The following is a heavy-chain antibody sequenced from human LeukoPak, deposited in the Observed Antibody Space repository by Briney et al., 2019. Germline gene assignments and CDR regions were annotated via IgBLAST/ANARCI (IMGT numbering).Heavy chain of an antibody. D-gene: IGHD5-18*01. J-gene: IGHJ4*02. CDR1: GDSISSTSYY. CDR2: IYNSGTT. Sequence: SETLSLTCTVSGDSISSTSYYWDWIRQPPGKGLEWIGSIYNSGTTYYNPSLKSRVTISVDTSKNQFSLKLSSVTAADTAVYYCAREAQRGWLPFDYWGQGTLVTVSS. CDR3: AREAQRGWLPFDY. V-gene: IGHV4-39*02.